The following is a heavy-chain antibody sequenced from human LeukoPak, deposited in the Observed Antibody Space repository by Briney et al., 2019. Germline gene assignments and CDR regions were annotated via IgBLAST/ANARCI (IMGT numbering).Heavy chain of an antibody. CDR2: VHYSGST. Sequence: PSETLSLTCTDSDGSINSYYWSWIRQSPGKGLEWIGYVHYSGSTNYNPSLKSRVTISVDTSKKQVSLKLNSVTAVDTAVYYCARATGTTRSAFDIWGQGTMVTVSS. D-gene: IGHD1-7*01. J-gene: IGHJ3*02. CDR3: ARATGTTRSAFDI. CDR1: DGSINSYY. V-gene: IGHV4-59*01.